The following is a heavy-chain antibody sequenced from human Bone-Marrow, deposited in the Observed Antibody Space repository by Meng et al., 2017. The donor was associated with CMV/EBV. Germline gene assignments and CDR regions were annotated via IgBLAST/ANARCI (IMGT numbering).Heavy chain of an antibody. D-gene: IGHD2-2*01. CDR1: GFAFSKAW. V-gene: IGHV3-15*05. CDR2: IKSLTDGGAT. J-gene: IGHJ3*01. CDR3: TTDRSRYDQILKFMDGFGV. Sequence: GESLKISCEMSGFAFSKAWMSWVRQAPGKGPEWVARIKSLTDGGATDYAAPVKGRFIISRDDSENIVYLQMNSLKIEDTALYYCTTDRSRYDQILKFMDGFGVWGQGAMVTVSS.